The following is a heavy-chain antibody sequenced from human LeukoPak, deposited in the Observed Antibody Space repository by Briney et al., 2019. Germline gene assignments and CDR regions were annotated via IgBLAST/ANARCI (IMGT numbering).Heavy chain of an antibody. V-gene: IGHV3-66*03. CDR1: GFTVSSNH. CDR2: VYSNGTA. J-gene: IGHJ4*02. D-gene: IGHD3-16*02. CDR3: AREDPIVY. Sequence: PGGCLRLSCAASGFTVSSNHINWVRQAPGKGLEWVSIVYSNGTAYYSDSVKGRFTISTDNSKNTLYLQMNGLRADDTAVYYCAREDPIVYWGQGTLVTVSS.